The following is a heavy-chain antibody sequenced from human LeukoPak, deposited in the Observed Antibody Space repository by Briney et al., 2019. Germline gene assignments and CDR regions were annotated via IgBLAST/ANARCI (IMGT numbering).Heavy chain of an antibody. Sequence: PSETLSLTCAVYGGSFSGYYWSWIRQPPGKGLEWIGEINHSGSTNYNPSLKSRVTISVDTSKNQFSLKLSSVTAADTAVDYCLSGGVFDYWGQGTLVTVSS. CDR1: GGSFSGYY. CDR2: INHSGST. CDR3: LSGGVFDY. D-gene: IGHD6-19*01. J-gene: IGHJ4*02. V-gene: IGHV4-34*01.